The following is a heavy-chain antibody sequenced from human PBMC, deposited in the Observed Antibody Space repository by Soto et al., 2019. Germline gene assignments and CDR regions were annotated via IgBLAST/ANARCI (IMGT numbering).Heavy chain of an antibody. V-gene: IGHV4-39*01. D-gene: IGHD6-13*01. Sequence: QLQLQESGPGLVKPSETLSLTCTVSGGSISSSSFHWGWIRQPPGKGLAWIGSIYYSGSTSYNPCPKHRAATAVDTSKNQFSQKKSSVTAAETGVYYCARTERAAGTDWWFDPWGQGTLVTVSS. CDR2: IYYSGST. J-gene: IGHJ5*02. CDR1: GGSISSSSFH. CDR3: ARTERAAGTDWWFDP.